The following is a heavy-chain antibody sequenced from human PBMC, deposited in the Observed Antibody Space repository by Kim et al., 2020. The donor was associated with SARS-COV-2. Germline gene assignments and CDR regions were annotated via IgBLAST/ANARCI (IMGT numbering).Heavy chain of an antibody. CDR1: GFTFSNAW. Sequence: GGSLRLSCAASGFTFSNAWMSWVRQAPGKGLEWVGRIKSKTDGGTTDYAAPVKGRFTISRDDSKNTLYLQMNSLKTEDTAVYYCTTDDMGSSWYVWSKNYYYGMDVWGQGTTVTVSS. D-gene: IGHD6-13*01. CDR2: IKSKTDGGTT. J-gene: IGHJ6*02. CDR3: TTDDMGSSWYVWSKNYYYGMDV. V-gene: IGHV3-15*01.